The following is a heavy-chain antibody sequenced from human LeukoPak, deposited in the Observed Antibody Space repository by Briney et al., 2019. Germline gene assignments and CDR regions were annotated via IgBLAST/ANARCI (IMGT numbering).Heavy chain of an antibody. D-gene: IGHD3-22*01. J-gene: IGHJ4*02. Sequence: GGSLRLSCAASGFTFSSYAMSWVRQAPGKGLEWVSAISGSGGSTYYADSVEGRFTISRDNSKNTLYLQMNSLRAEDTAVYYCAKTEGITMIVVVITTLYYFDYWGQGTLVTVSS. CDR2: ISGSGGST. V-gene: IGHV3-23*01. CDR1: GFTFSSYA. CDR3: AKTEGITMIVVVITTLYYFDY.